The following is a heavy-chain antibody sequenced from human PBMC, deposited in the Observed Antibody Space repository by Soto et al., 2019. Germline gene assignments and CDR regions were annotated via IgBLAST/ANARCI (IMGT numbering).Heavy chain of an antibody. CDR2: ISSSSSTI. CDR1: GFTFSSYS. CDR3: ARDYGGQWGPIAADGTQYYYGMDV. Sequence: GGSLRLSCAASGFTFSSYSMNWVRQAPGKGLEWVSYISSSSSTIYYADSVKGRFTISRDNAKNSLYLQMNSLRDEDTAVYYWARDYGGQWGPIAADGTQYYYGMDVWGQGTTVTVSS. D-gene: IGHD6-13*01. V-gene: IGHV3-48*02. J-gene: IGHJ6*02.